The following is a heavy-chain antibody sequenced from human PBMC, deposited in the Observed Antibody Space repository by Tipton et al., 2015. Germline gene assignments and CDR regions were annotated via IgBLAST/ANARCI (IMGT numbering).Heavy chain of an antibody. CDR2: IYYTGSN. V-gene: IGHV4-39*07. D-gene: IGHD2/OR15-2a*01. J-gene: IGHJ4*02. Sequence: TLSLTCTVSGGSISSSSYYWGWIRQPPGQGLEWIGRIYYTGSNTYNPSLESRVTMSVDTSKNQFSLKLSSVTAADTAVYYCARESLLAYYFDYWGQGTLVTVSS. CDR1: GGSISSSSYY. CDR3: ARESLLAYYFDY.